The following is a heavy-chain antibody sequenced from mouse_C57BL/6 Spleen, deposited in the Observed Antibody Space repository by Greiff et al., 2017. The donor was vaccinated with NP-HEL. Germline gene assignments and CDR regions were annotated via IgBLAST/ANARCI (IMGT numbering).Heavy chain of an antibody. CDR2: INPNNGGT. D-gene: IGHD1-1*01. Sequence: EVQLQQSGPELVKPGASVKIPCKASGYTFTDYNMDWVKQSHGKSLEWIGDINPNNGGTIYNQKFKGKATLTVDKSSSTAYMELRSLTSEDTAVYYCARTLYYGSSEGFDYWGQGTTLTVSS. CDR3: ARTLYYGSSEGFDY. CDR1: GYTFTDYN. V-gene: IGHV1-18*01. J-gene: IGHJ2*01.